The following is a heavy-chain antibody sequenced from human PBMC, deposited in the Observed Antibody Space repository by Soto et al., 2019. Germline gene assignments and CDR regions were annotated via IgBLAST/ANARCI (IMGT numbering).Heavy chain of an antibody. J-gene: IGHJ5*02. CDR1: GFGFHTYW. CDR3: TRDWVDYYGSRNHYPRSDP. CDR2: INSDGDTS. V-gene: IGHV3-74*01. D-gene: IGHD3-10*01. Sequence: GGSLRLSCVASGFGFHTYWMHWVRQVPGKGLVWVARINSDGDTSTYADSVKGRFSISRDNTKNTLFLQMNGLRDDDTAVYYCTRDWVDYYGSRNHYPRSDPWGQGALVT.